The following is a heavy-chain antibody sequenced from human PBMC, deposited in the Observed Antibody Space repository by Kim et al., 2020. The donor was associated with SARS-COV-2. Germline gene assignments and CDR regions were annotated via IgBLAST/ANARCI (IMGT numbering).Heavy chain of an antibody. CDR3: SRRSEYGMDV. J-gene: IGHJ6*02. Sequence: ATAEAAAVKGRFTIPRDDSKTTAYLQMNSLKTEDTAVYYCSRRSEYGMDVWGQGTTVTVSS. V-gene: IGHV3-73*01. CDR2: AT. D-gene: IGHD6-6*01.